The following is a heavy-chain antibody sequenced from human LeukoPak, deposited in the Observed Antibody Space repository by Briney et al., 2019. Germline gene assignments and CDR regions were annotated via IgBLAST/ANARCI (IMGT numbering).Heavy chain of an antibody. V-gene: IGHV4-59*08. CDR2: IYYSGST. D-gene: IGHD3-3*01. CDR3: ARRAIPIFGVGATYFDY. CDR1: GGSISSYY. J-gene: IGHJ4*02. Sequence: SETLSLTCTVSGGSISSYYWSWIRQPPGKGLEWIGYIYYSGSTNYNPSLKSRVTISVETSKNQFSLKLSSVTAADTAVYYCARRAIPIFGVGATYFDYWGQGTLVTVSS.